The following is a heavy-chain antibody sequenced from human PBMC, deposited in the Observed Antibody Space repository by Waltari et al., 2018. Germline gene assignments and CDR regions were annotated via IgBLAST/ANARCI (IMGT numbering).Heavy chain of an antibody. CDR1: GFTFDDYT. CDR2: ISWDGGST. D-gene: IGHD3-22*01. V-gene: IGHV3-43*01. Sequence: EVQLVESGGVVVQPGGSLRLSCAASGFTFDDYTMHCVRQAPGKGLEWVSLISWDGGSTYYADSVKGRFTISRDNSKNSLYLQMNSLRTEDTALYYCAKSYYYDSSGYPGAPYFDYWGQGTLVTVSS. CDR3: AKSYYYDSSGYPGAPYFDY. J-gene: IGHJ4*02.